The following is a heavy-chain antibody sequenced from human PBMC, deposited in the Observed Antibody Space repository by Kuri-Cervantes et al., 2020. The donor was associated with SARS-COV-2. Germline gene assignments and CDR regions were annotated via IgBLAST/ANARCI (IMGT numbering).Heavy chain of an antibody. V-gene: IGHV1-2*04. D-gene: IGHD3-16*02. J-gene: IGHJ3*02. CDR1: GYTFTDYY. CDR3: ARGPSWGYFWGTYRGVWDTFDI. CDR2: INPNSGGT. Sequence: ASVKVSCKASGYTFTDYYIHWVRQAPGQGLEWMGWINPNSGGTNSAQKFQGWVIMTRDTSISTAFMELSRLRCDDTAVYYCARGPSWGYFWGTYRGVWDTFDIWGQGTMVTVSS.